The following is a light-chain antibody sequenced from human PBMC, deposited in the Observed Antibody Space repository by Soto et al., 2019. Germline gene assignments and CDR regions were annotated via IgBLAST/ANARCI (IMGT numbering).Light chain of an antibody. CDR2: DAS. CDR3: QQRSNWPRT. CDR1: QSVSSY. J-gene: IGKJ1*01. Sequence: EIVLTQSPATLSLSPGERATLSCRASQSVSSYLAWYQQKPGQAPRLLIYDASNRATGIPARFSGSGSGTVFPLTISELEPEDFAVYYCQQRSNWPRTFGQGNKVEIK. V-gene: IGKV3-11*01.